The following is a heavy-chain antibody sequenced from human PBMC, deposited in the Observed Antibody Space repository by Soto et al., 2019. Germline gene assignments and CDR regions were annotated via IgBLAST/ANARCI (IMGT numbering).Heavy chain of an antibody. CDR2: ISYDGSNK. D-gene: IGHD6-19*01. CDR3: AKDPEWLVAYYFDY. V-gene: IGHV3-30*18. Sequence: PGGSLRLSCAAFGFTFSSYGMHWVRQAPGKGLEWVAVISYDGSNKYYADSVKGRFTISRDNSKNTLYLQMNSLRAEDTAVYYCAKDPEWLVAYYFDYWGQGTLVTVSS. J-gene: IGHJ4*02. CDR1: GFTFSSYG.